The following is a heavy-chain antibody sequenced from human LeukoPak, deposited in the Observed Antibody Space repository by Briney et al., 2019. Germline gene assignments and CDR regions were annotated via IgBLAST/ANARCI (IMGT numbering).Heavy chain of an antibody. CDR2: IIAILGIA. J-gene: IGHJ4*02. Sequence: SVKVSCKASGGTFSSYAISWVRQAPGQGLEWMGRIIAILGIANYAQKFQGRVTITADKSTSTAYMELSSLRSEDTAVYYCAMADYYGSGSYYNGSVDYWGQGTLVTVSS. CDR1: GGTFSSYA. V-gene: IGHV1-69*04. D-gene: IGHD3-10*01. CDR3: AMADYYGSGSYYNGSVDY.